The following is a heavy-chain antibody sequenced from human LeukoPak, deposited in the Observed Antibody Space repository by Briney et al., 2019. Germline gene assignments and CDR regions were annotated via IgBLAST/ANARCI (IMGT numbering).Heavy chain of an antibody. CDR2: IYYSGST. Sequence: PSETLSLTCTVSGGSISSSDYYWGWIRQPPGKGLEWIGSIYYSGSTYYNPSLKSRVTISVDTSKNQFSLKLTSVTAADTAVYYCARQGWSIELLVYYYYYMDVWGKGTTVTVSS. CDR1: GGSISSSDYY. D-gene: IGHD1-26*01. CDR3: ARQGWSIELLVYYYYYMDV. J-gene: IGHJ6*03. V-gene: IGHV4-39*07.